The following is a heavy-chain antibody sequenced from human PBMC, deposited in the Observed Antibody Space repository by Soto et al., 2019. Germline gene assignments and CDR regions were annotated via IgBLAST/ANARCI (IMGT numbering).Heavy chain of an antibody. D-gene: IGHD5-12*01. Sequence: EVHLLESGGGLVQPGGSLRLSCSASGFTFDNYGMSWVRQAPGKGLEWVSAITGRGSYTYYADSVRGRFTISRDNSKNTLSLQMNSLSAEDTAIYYCAKDRDGYTNQVDYWGQGTLVTVSS. CDR3: AKDRDGYTNQVDY. CDR2: ITGRGSYT. J-gene: IGHJ4*02. V-gene: IGHV3-23*01. CDR1: GFTFDNYG.